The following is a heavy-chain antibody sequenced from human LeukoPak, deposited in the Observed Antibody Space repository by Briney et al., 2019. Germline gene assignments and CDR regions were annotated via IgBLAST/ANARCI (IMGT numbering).Heavy chain of an antibody. Sequence: GASVKVSCKASGYTFTSYGISWVRQAPGQGLEWMGWISAYNGNTNYAQKLQGRVTMTTDTSTSTAYMELRSLRSDDTAVYYCARGYSSGWHDPVPAFDIWGQGTMVTVSS. CDR3: ARGYSSGWHDPVPAFDI. J-gene: IGHJ3*02. V-gene: IGHV1-18*01. D-gene: IGHD6-19*01. CDR2: ISAYNGNT. CDR1: GYTFTSYG.